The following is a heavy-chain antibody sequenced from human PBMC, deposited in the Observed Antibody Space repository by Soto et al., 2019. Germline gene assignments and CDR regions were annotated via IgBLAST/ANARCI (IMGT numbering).Heavy chain of an antibody. Sequence: SEPLSLTCAVSGVSISSGNWWTWVRQSPQRGLEYIGEIFHDGTANYYPSFERRVAISVDTSKNQFSLKLTSVTAADTAIYFCARLVYDTRLNYMYFDFWGQGTLVTVSS. J-gene: IGHJ4*02. CDR2: IFHDGTA. V-gene: IGHV4-4*02. CDR1: GVSISSGNW. CDR3: ARLVYDTRLNYMYFDF. D-gene: IGHD3-10*01.